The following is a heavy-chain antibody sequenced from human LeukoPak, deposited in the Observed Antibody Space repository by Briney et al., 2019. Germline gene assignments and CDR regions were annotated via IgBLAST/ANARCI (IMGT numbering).Heavy chain of an antibody. D-gene: IGHD6-6*01. CDR1: GGTFSSYT. V-gene: IGHV1-69*02. Sequence: SVKVSCKASGGTFSSYTISWVRQAPGQGLEWMGRIIPILGIANYAQKFQGRVTNTADKSTSTAYMELSSLRSEDTAVYYCARAYSSSSGGGMDVWGQGTTVTVSS. J-gene: IGHJ6*02. CDR2: IIPILGIA. CDR3: ARAYSSSSGGGMDV.